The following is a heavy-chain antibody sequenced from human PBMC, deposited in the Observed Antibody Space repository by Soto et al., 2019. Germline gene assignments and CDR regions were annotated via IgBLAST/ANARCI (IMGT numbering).Heavy chain of an antibody. CDR2: ISGSGGST. V-gene: IGHV3-23*01. D-gene: IGHD4-17*01. CDR1: GFTFSSYA. J-gene: IGHJ6*02. CDR3: AKAYYGGNPGPYYYYGMDV. Sequence: GGSLRLSCAASGFTFSSYAMSWVRQAPGKGLEWVSAISGSGGSTYYADSVKGRFTISRDNSKNTLYLQMNSLRAEDTAVYYCAKAYYGGNPGPYYYYGMDVWGQGTTVTVSS.